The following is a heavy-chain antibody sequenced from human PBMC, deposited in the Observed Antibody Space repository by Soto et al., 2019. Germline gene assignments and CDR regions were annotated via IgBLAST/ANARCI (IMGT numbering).Heavy chain of an antibody. CDR1: GGSIIGYY. CDR2: MYYSGST. CDR3: ARVRLLGSGYYGMDV. D-gene: IGHD2-15*01. J-gene: IGHJ6*02. V-gene: IGHV4-59*01. Sequence: PSETLSLTCTVSGGSIIGYYWSCIRQPAGKGLEWIGYMYYSGSTNYNPSLKSRVTISVDTSKNQFSLKLSSVTAADTAVYYCARVRLLGSGYYGMDVWGQGTTVTVSS.